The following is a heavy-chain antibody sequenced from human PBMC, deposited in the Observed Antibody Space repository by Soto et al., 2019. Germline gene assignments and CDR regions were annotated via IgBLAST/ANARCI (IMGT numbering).Heavy chain of an antibody. CDR2: INHSGST. CDR3: ARGQPTTRGTSRAATAVDDFDY. D-gene: IGHD2-21*02. CDR1: GGSFSGYY. Sequence: SETLSLTCAVYGGSFSGYYWSWIRQPPGKGLEWIGEINHSGSTNYNPSLKSRVTISVDTSKNQFSLKLSSVTAADTAVYYCARGQPTTRGTSRAATAVDDFDYWGQGTLVTVSS. J-gene: IGHJ4*02. V-gene: IGHV4-34*01.